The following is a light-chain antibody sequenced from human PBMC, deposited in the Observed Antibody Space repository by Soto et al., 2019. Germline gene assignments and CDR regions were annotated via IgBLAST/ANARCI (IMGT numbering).Light chain of an antibody. J-gene: IGKJ4*01. CDR1: EGINIY. CDR3: QQYQRYTPS. V-gene: IGKV1-16*01. Sequence: IPMTRSPRSLCASVGDNISTIHRASEGINIYLAWFQQKPGKAPKSLIYGATSLQRGVPSRFSGSGGDTDFSLTISSLQPEDIATYYCQQYQRYTPSFGGGTKV. CDR2: GAT.